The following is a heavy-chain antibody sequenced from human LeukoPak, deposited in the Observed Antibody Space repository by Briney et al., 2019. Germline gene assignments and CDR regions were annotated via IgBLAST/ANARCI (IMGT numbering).Heavy chain of an antibody. J-gene: IGHJ4*02. CDR2: ISSSSSYI. Sequence: GGSLRLSCAASGFTFSSYSMNWVRQAPGKGLEWVSSISSSSSYIYYADSVKGRFTISRGNAKNSLYLQMNSLRAEDTAVYYCARDRTTVTPYYFDYWGQGTLVTVSS. CDR3: ARDRTTVTPYYFDY. D-gene: IGHD4-17*01. CDR1: GFTFSSYS. V-gene: IGHV3-21*01.